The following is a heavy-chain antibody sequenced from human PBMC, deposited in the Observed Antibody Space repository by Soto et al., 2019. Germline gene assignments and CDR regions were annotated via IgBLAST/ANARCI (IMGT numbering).Heavy chain of an antibody. Sequence: SETLSLTCTVSDGSITSAAYYWSWIRQHPGKGLEWIGYIYYNGNTYYNPSLKSRVTISVDTSKYQFSLKLTSLSAADTAVYYCASAMLGQVAIPWYFDLWGRGNLVTVSS. J-gene: IGHJ2*01. CDR2: IYYNGNT. V-gene: IGHV4-31*03. D-gene: IGHD2-21*01. CDR1: DGSITSAAYY. CDR3: ASAMLGQVAIPWYFDL.